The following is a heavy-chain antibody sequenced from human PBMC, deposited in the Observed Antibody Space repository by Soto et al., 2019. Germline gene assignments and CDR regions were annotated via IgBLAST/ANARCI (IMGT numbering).Heavy chain of an antibody. D-gene: IGHD6-19*01. Sequence: QVQLQESGPGLVKPSQTLSLTCTVSGGSISSGGYYWSWIRQHPGKGLEWIGYIYFSGSTYYNPYLNSGVTISVVTSKSQCSLKRSSVTAADTAVYYCARERYSSGWYFNWFDPCGQGTLVTVSS. CDR2: IYFSGST. V-gene: IGHV4-31*03. CDR1: GGSISSGGYY. J-gene: IGHJ5*02. CDR3: ARERYSSGWYFNWFDP.